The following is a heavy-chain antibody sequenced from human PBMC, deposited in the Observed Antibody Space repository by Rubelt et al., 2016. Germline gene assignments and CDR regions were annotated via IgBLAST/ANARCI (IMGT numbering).Heavy chain of an antibody. V-gene: IGHV3-7*05. CDR1: GFTLSSCW. D-gene: IGHD1/OR15-1a*01. J-gene: IGHJ5*02. CDR3: AKDGKLGIGVPGTRFEA. Sequence: EMQLVEPGGGLVQPGGSLRLSCTASGFTLSSCWMTWVRQAPGRGLEWVANIRQDGRETLYWDSLKGRFIISRDNSNNMLYLQLNSLRVEDTAIYYCAKDGKLGIGVPGTRFEAWGQGTLVTVSS. CDR2: IRQDGRET.